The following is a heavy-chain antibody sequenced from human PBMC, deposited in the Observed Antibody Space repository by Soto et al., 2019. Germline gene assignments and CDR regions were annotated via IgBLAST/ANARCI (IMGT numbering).Heavy chain of an antibody. V-gene: IGHV1-18*04. Sequence: ASVKVSCKASGYTFTSYGISWVRQAPGQGLEWMGWISAYNGNTNYAQKLQGRVTMTTDTSTSTAYMELRSLRSDDTAVYYCARVFAEVVITTGYYFDHWGQGTLVTVSS. D-gene: IGHD3-22*01. J-gene: IGHJ4*02. CDR2: ISAYNGNT. CDR3: ARVFAEVVITTGYYFDH. CDR1: GYTFTSYG.